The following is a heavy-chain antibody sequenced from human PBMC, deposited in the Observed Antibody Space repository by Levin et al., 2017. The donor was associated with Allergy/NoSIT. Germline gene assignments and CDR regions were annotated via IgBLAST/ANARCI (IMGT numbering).Heavy chain of an antibody. Sequence: TGESLKISCAASGFIFGDYAIHWVRQIPAKGLEWVAFISYDGSITDYADSVKGRFAISRDTSTSTLFLQMNTLRPDDTGVYYCAKERHNSGSSDAFDIWGHGSAATVS. V-gene: IGHV3-30*09. CDR2: ISYDGSIT. CDR3: AKERHNSGSSDAFDI. D-gene: IGHD3-10*01. J-gene: IGHJ3*02. CDR1: GFIFGDYA.